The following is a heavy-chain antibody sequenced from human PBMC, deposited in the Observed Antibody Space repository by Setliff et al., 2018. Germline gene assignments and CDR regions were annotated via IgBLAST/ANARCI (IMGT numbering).Heavy chain of an antibody. D-gene: IGHD2-8*01. V-gene: IGHV1-18*01. Sequence: ASVKVSCKASGYTFTTFGVSWVRQAPGQGLEWLGWIGVYSGNTYTAQRFQGRVTMTTDTSTNMAYLELRGLRSDDTAVYYCLRLDRYCSRTSCQRTSGDEVWGQGTLVTVSS. CDR1: GYTFTTFG. CDR2: IGVYSGNT. CDR3: LRLDRYCSRTSCQRTSGDEV. J-gene: IGHJ4*02.